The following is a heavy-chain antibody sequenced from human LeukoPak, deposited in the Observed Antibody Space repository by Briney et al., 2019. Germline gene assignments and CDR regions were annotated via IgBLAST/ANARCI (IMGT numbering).Heavy chain of an antibody. CDR2: IGSRTDGGTT. CDR1: GFTFSNAW. CDR3: TTDILYGGASFDP. J-gene: IGHJ5*02. D-gene: IGHD3-10*01. V-gene: IGHV3-15*04. Sequence: PGGSLRLSCAASGFTFSNAWMNWVRQTPGKGLEWVGRIGSRTDGGTTDYAAPVQGRFTISRVDSKNTLYLHMNSLKTEDTAVYYCTTDILYGGASFDPWGQGTLVTVSS.